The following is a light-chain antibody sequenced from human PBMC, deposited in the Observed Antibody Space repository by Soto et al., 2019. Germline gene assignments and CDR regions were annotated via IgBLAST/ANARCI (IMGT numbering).Light chain of an antibody. CDR2: DSS. J-gene: IGKJ2*01. CDR3: QQSYSIPVT. CDR1: QSITNS. Sequence: DIVMTQSPSSLSASVGDRVTISCRADQSITNSLIWYQQKPGKAPNLLIYDSSILRSGVPSRFSGSGTGTDFTLTISSLQPEDFATYYCQQSYSIPVTFGQGTKL. V-gene: IGKV1-39*01.